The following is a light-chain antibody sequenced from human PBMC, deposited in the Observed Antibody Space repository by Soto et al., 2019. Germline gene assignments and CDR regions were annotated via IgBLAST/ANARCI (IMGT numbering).Light chain of an antibody. CDR2: GAS. V-gene: IGKV3-15*01. Sequence: IGVTQSPCTLSLSPGERATLSCRASQSISSFLAWYQQKPGQAPRLLIYGASTRATGIPARFSGSGSGTEFTLTISSLQSEDFAVYYCQQYNNWPGTFGQGTKVDIK. CDR1: QSISSF. CDR3: QQYNNWPGT. J-gene: IGKJ1*01.